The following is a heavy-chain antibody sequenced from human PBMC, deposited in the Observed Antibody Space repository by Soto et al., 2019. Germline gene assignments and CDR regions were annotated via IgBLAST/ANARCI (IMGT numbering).Heavy chain of an antibody. CDR1: GFTFSEYS. D-gene: IGHD3-9*01. J-gene: IGHJ5*02. CDR3: VKVSTFYDILTGYYSTNFFDP. Sequence: GGSLRLSCSASGFTFSEYSMHWVRQAPGKGLQYVSTISSDGDITYYADSVKGRFTISRDNSKNTLYLQMNSLRPEDTAVYYCVKVSTFYDILTGYYSTNFFDPWGQGTLVTVSS. V-gene: IGHV3-64D*06. CDR2: ISSDGDIT.